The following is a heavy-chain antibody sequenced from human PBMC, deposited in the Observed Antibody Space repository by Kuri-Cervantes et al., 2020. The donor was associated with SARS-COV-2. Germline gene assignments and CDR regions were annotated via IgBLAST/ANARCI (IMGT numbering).Heavy chain of an antibody. J-gene: IGHJ3*02. CDR3: ARELVARAAIYVFDI. CDR2: ISSSSSTI. V-gene: IGHV3-48*01. Sequence: GESLKISCAASGFTFSSYAMHWVRQAPGEGLEWVSYISSSSSTIYYADSVKGRFTISRDNAKNSLYLQMNSLRAEDTAVYYCARELVARAAIYVFDIWGQGTMVTVSS. CDR1: GFTFSSYA. D-gene: IGHD2-2*02.